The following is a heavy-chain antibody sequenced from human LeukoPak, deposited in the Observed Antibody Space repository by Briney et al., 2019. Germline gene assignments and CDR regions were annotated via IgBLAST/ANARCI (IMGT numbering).Heavy chain of an antibody. J-gene: IGHJ4*02. Sequence: GASVKVSCKASGYTFTTHDINWVRQAPGQGLEWMGWISAYNGNTNYAQKLQGRVTMTKDTSTSTAYMELRSLRSDDTAVYYCARGYCGSTSCFNFDYWGQGTLVTVSS. CDR2: ISAYNGNT. D-gene: IGHD2-2*01. V-gene: IGHV1-18*01. CDR3: ARGYCGSTSCFNFDY. CDR1: GYTFTTHD.